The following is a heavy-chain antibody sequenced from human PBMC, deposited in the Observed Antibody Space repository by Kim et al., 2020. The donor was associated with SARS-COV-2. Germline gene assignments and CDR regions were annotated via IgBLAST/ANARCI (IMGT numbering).Heavy chain of an antibody. D-gene: IGHD3-10*01. CDR2: IYSGGST. CDR3: ARDRGTLGAGYGMDV. V-gene: IGHV3-53*01. Sequence: GGSLRLSCAASGFTVSSNYMSWVRQAPGKGLEWVSVIYSGGSTYYADSVKGRFTISRDNSKNTLYLQMNSLRAEDTAVYYCARDRGTLGAGYGMDVWGQGTTVTVSS. CDR1: GFTVSSNY. J-gene: IGHJ6*02.